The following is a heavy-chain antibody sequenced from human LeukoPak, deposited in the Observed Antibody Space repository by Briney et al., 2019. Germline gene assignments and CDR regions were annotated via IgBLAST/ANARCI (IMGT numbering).Heavy chain of an antibody. V-gene: IGHV4-30-2*01. D-gene: IGHD1-26*01. CDR1: GGSISSGGYS. Sequence: SETLSLTCAVSGGSISSGGYSWSWIRQPPGKGLEWIGYIYHSGSTYYNPSLKSRVTISVDRSKNQFSLKLSSVTAADTAVYYCARDITQSGSYGVDAFDIWGQGTMVTVSS. CDR3: ARDITQSGSYGVDAFDI. CDR2: IYHSGST. J-gene: IGHJ3*02.